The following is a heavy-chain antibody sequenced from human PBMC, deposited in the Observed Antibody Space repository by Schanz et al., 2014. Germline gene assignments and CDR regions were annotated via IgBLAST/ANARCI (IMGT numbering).Heavy chain of an antibody. V-gene: IGHV3-11*01. CDR3: ARKTDSSGTGDY. CDR2: ITSGSAK. Sequence: QVQLVESGGGLVKPGGSLRLSCTASGFTFRDYQMTWIRQAPGKGLEWVSYITSGSAKFYADSVKGRFTISRDNAKNSLYLQMNSLRAEDTAVYYCARKTDSSGTGDYWGQGTLVTVSS. J-gene: IGHJ4*02. CDR1: GFTFRDYQ. D-gene: IGHD6-19*01.